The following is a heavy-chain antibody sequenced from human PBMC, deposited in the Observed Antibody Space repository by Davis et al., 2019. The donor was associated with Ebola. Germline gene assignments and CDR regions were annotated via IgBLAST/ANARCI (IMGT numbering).Heavy chain of an antibody. D-gene: IGHD3-3*01. CDR3: ARESHLGGDFWSGYHYGMDV. Sequence: AASVTVSCKASGYTFTSYDINWVRQATGQGLEWMGWMNPNSGNTGYAQKFQGRVTMTRNTSISTAYMELSSLRSEDTAVYYCARESHLGGDFWSGYHYGMDVWGQGTTVTVSS. J-gene: IGHJ6*02. CDR1: GYTFTSYD. V-gene: IGHV1-8*01. CDR2: MNPNSGNT.